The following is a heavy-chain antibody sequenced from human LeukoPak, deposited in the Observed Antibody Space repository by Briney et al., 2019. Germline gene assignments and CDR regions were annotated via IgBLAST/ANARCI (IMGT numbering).Heavy chain of an antibody. V-gene: IGHV3-23*01. CDR3: AKDHSVAEAGYFLH. CDR2: INSAGNT. Sequence: GGFLRLSCAASGFTFSSYALTWVRQAPGKGLDWVSTINSAGNTYYTDSVKGRLTISRDNSKNTLYLQMNSLRAEDTAVYYCAKDHSVAEAGYFLHWGQGALVTVSS. J-gene: IGHJ1*01. D-gene: IGHD6-13*01. CDR1: GFTFSSYA.